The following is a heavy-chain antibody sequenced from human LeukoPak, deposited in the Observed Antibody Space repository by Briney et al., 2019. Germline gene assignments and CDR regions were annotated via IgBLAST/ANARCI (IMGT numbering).Heavy chain of an antibody. CDR3: ARGGWYSDC. V-gene: IGHV4-59*01. CDR1: GGSISSYY. Sequence: SETLSLTCTVSGGSISSYYWSWIRQPPGKGLEWIGYIYNNGITKYNPSLKSRVTMSMDTSKNQFSLRLSSVTAADTAVYYCARGGWYSDCWGQGTLVTVSS. D-gene: IGHD6-19*01. CDR2: IYNNGIT. J-gene: IGHJ4*02.